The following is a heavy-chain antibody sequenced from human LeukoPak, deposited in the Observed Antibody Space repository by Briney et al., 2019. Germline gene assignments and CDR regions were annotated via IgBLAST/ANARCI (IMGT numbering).Heavy chain of an antibody. D-gene: IGHD5-24*01. CDR2: ISWNSGSI. CDR3: AKDKARWLQFGALDI. Sequence: GRSLRPSCAASGFTFDDYAMHWVRQAPGKGLEWVSGISWNSGSIGYADSVKGRFTISRDNAKNSLYLQMNSLRAEDTALYYCAKDKARWLQFGALDIWGQGTMVTVSS. CDR1: GFTFDDYA. J-gene: IGHJ3*02. V-gene: IGHV3-9*01.